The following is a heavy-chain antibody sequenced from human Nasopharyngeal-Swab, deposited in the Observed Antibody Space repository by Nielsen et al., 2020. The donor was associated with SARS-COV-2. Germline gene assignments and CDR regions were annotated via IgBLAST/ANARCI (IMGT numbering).Heavy chain of an antibody. D-gene: IGHD6-13*01. CDR2: IRSKAYGGTT. CDR3: TSGFRSSSWFSYYYGMDV. CDR1: GFTFSSYS. J-gene: IGHJ6*02. Sequence: GGSLRLSCAASGFTFSSYSMNWVRQAPGKGLEWVGFIRSKAYGGTTEYAASVKGRFTISRDDSKSIAYLQMNSLKTEDTAVYYCTSGFRSSSWFSYYYGMDVWGQGTTVTVSS. V-gene: IGHV3-49*04.